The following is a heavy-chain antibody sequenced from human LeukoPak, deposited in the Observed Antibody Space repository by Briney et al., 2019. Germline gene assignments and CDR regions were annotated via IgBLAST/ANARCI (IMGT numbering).Heavy chain of an antibody. J-gene: IGHJ4*02. CDR1: GYTFTSYG. Sequence: ASVTVSCKASGYTFTSYGISWVRQAPGQGLEWMGWISAYNGNTNYAQKLQGRVTMTTDTSTSTAYMELRSLRSDDTAVYYCARGYCSGGSCYSSDYWGQGTLVTVSS. CDR2: ISAYNGNT. CDR3: ARGYCSGGSCYSSDY. D-gene: IGHD2-15*01. V-gene: IGHV1-18*01.